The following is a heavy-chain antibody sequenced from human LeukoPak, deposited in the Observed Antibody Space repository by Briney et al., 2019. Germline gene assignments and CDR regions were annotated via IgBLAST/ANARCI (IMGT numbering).Heavy chain of an antibody. CDR2: IYYSGST. V-gene: IGHV4-39*01. CDR1: GVSISSSSYY. D-gene: IGHD6-13*01. Sequence: PSETLSLTCTVSGVSISSSSYYWGWIRQPPGKGLEWIGSIYYSGSTYYNPSLKSRVTISVDTSKNQFSLKLSSVTAADTAVYYCARFSSSSSYFDYWGQGTLVTVSS. CDR3: ARFSSSSSYFDY. J-gene: IGHJ4*02.